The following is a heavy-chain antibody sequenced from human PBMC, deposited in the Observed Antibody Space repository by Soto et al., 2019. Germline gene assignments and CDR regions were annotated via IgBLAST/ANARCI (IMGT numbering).Heavy chain of an antibody. CDR1: GYSFTTYG. CDR3: ARVYFAWLLPDY. D-gene: IGHD3-9*01. Sequence: GASLKVSCKASGYSFTTYGISWVRQAPGQGLEWMGWISAYNGNTNYAQKLQGRVTMTTDTSTSTAYMELRSLRSDDTAVYYCARVYFAWLLPDYWGQGTLVTVSS. V-gene: IGHV1-18*01. J-gene: IGHJ4*02. CDR2: ISAYNGNT.